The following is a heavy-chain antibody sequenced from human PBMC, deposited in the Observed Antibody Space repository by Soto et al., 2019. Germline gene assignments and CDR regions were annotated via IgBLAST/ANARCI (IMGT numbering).Heavy chain of an antibody. V-gene: IGHV1-69*02. CDR2: IFPLTDIP. Sequence: QVQLVQSGTEVKKPGSSVKVSCKASGGTFRNYPINWVRQAPGQGLEWMGSIFPLTDIPDYAQNFQARLTISADKYTSTAYMELSSLPSDDTAMYFCARGPLVVLNYFESWGQGTLVTVSS. CDR3: ARGPLVVLNYFES. J-gene: IGHJ4*02. CDR1: GGTFRNYP.